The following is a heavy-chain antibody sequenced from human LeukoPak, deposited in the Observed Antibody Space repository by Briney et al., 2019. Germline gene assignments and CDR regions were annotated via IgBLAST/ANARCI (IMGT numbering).Heavy chain of an antibody. V-gene: IGHV3-30*04. J-gene: IGHJ4*02. D-gene: IGHD1-7*01. CDR3: AKAPTNYPDY. CDR1: GFTFSSYA. CDR2: ISYDGSNK. Sequence: GRSLRLSCAASGFTFSSYAMHWVRQAPGKGLEWVAVISYDGSNKYYADSVKGRFTISRDNSKNTLYLQMNSLRAEDTAVYYCAKAPTNYPDYWGQGTLVTVSS.